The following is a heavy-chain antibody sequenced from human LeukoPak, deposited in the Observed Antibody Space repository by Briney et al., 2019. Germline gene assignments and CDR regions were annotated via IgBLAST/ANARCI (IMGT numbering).Heavy chain of an antibody. J-gene: IGHJ5*02. CDR1: GYTFTGYY. V-gene: IGHV1-2*02. D-gene: IGHD6-13*01. Sequence: ASVKVSCKASGYTFTGYYMHWVRQAPGQGLEWMGWINPNSGGTNYAQKFQGRVTMTRDTSISTAYMELSRLRSDDMAVYYCAREPLAYSSSWTGRFDPWGQGTLVTVSS. CDR2: INPNSGGT. CDR3: AREPLAYSSSWTGRFDP.